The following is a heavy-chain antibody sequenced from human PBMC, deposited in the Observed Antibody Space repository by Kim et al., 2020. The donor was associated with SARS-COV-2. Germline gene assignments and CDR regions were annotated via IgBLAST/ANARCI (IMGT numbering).Heavy chain of an antibody. D-gene: IGHD6-19*01. CDR2: IDHSGST. J-gene: IGHJ1*01. V-gene: IGHV4-34*01. Sequence: SETLSLTCAVYGGSFSGYYWSWIRQPPGKGLEWIGEIDHSGSTNYNPSIKSRVTRSVDTAKNQFSLKLSSVTAADTAIYFCAATAGTPRGDFEHWGQGTLVTVAS. CDR1: GGSFSGYY. CDR3: AATAGTPRGDFEH.